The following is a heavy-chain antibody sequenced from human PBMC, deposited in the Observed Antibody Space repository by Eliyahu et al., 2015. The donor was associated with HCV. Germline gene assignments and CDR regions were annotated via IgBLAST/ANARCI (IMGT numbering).Heavy chain of an antibody. CDR1: GFTFSSYA. D-gene: IGHD5-24*01. J-gene: IGHJ4*02. Sequence: EVQLLESGGGLVQPGGSLRLSCTASGFTFSSYAMSWVRQSPGKGLEWXSSIRAGNGVTYYADSVKGRFTISRDDSKNTLYLQMNSLRAEDTALYYCAKAPETWYYFDYWGQGSLVTVSS. CDR3: AKAPETWYYFDY. V-gene: IGHV3-23*01. CDR2: IRAGNGVT.